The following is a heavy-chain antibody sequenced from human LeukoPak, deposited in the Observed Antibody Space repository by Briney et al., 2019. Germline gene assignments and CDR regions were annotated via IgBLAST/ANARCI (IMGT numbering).Heavy chain of an antibody. V-gene: IGHV3-7*01. CDR2: IKQDGSEK. Sequence: GGSLRLSCAASGFTFSSYWMSWVRQAPGKGLEWVANIKQDGSEKYYVDSVKGRFPISRDNAKNSLYLQMNSLRAEDTAVYYCARDYGVVPAAIPNYYYGMDVWGQGTTVTVSS. J-gene: IGHJ6*02. D-gene: IGHD2-2*02. CDR1: GFTFSSYW. CDR3: ARDYGVVPAAIPNYYYGMDV.